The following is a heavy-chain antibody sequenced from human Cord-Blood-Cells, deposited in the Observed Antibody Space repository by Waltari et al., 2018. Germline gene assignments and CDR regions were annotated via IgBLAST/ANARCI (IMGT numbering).Heavy chain of an antibody. V-gene: IGHV4-34*01. Sequence: QVQLQQWGAGLLQPSETLSLTCAVYGGSFSGYYWSWIRQPPGKGLEWIGEINHSGSTNYNPSLKSRVTISVDTSKNQFSLKLSSVAAADTAVYYCAGSVRSYDAFDIWGQGTMVTVSS. J-gene: IGHJ3*02. CDR1: GGSFSGYY. D-gene: IGHD1-26*01. CDR3: AGSVRSYDAFDI. CDR2: INHSGST.